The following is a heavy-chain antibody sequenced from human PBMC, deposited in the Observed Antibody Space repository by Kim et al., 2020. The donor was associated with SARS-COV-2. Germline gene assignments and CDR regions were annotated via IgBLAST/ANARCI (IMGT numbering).Heavy chain of an antibody. J-gene: IGHJ4*02. Sequence: NKYARDYGAAVKGRFTISTDESKNTAELQMNSLKTDDTAMYYCYRVGPPDYWGQGTLVTVSS. V-gene: IGHV3-73*01. D-gene: IGHD1-26*01. CDR3: YRVGPPDY. CDR2: NKYAR.